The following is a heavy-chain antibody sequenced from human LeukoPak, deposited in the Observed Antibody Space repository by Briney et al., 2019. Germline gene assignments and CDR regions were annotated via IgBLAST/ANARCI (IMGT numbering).Heavy chain of an antibody. CDR3: ARTGYCSGGSCYSPSYYYYYMDV. CDR1: GGSFSDYY. J-gene: IGHJ6*03. D-gene: IGHD2-15*01. Sequence: SETLSLTCAVYGGSFSDYYWSWIRQPPGKGLEWIGEINHSGNTYYNPSLKSRVTISVDTSKSQFSLKLSSVTAADTAVYYCARTGYCSGGSCYSPSYYYYYMDVWGKGTTVTISS. CDR2: INHSGNT. V-gene: IGHV4-34*01.